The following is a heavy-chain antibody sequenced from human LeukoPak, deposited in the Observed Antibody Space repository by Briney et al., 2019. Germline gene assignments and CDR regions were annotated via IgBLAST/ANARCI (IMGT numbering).Heavy chain of an antibody. V-gene: IGHV4-59*04. CDR1: GGSISSYY. D-gene: IGHD4-11*01. CDR2: IYYSGST. Sequence: PSETLSLTCTVSGGSISSYYWSWIRQPPGKGLEWIGYIYYSGSTYYSPSLKSRVTISVDTSNNRFSLKLSSVTAADTAVYYCAKLTVSFHWYFDLWGRGTLVTVSS. CDR3: AKLTVSFHWYFDL. J-gene: IGHJ2*01.